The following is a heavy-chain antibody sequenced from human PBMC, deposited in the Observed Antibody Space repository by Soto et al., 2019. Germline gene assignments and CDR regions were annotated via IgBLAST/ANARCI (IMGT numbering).Heavy chain of an antibody. CDR3: ARGRKSDYGGNSNWFDP. CDR2: IYYSGST. V-gene: IGHV4-59*01. Sequence: SETLSLTCTVSGGSISSYYWSWIRQPPGKGLEWIGYIYYSGSTNYNPSLKSRVTISVDTSKNQFSLKLSSVTAADTAVYYCARGRKSDYGGNSNWFDPWGQGTLVTVPQ. J-gene: IGHJ5*02. D-gene: IGHD4-17*01. CDR1: GGSISSYY.